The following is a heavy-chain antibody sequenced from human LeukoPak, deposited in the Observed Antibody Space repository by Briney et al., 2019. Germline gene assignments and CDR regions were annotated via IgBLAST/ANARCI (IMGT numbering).Heavy chain of an antibody. D-gene: IGHD2-2*01. CDR2: IYTSGST. V-gene: IGHV4-39*07. CDR3: ARGSDAIVVVPAAMPGDAFDI. J-gene: IGHJ3*02. CDR1: GGSISSSSYY. Sequence: SETLSLTCTVSGGSISSSSYYWGWIRQPPGKGLEWIGRIYTSGSTNYNPSLKSRVTMSVDTSKNQFSLKLSSVTAADTAVYYCARGSDAIVVVPAAMPGDAFDIWGQGTMVTVSS.